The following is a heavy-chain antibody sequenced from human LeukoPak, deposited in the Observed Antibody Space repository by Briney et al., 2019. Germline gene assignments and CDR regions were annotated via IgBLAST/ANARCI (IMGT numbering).Heavy chain of an antibody. V-gene: IGHV3-23*01. CDR2: ISGSGGST. J-gene: IGHJ6*02. CDR3: AKSMAGGSWYYYYGMDV. CDR1: GFTFDDYA. Sequence: GGSLRLSCAASGFTFDDYAMHWVRQAPGKGLEWVSAISGSGGSTYYADSVKGRFTISRDNSKNTLYLQMNSLRAEDTAVYYCAKSMAGGSWYYYYGMDVWGQGTTVTVSS. D-gene: IGHD2-15*01.